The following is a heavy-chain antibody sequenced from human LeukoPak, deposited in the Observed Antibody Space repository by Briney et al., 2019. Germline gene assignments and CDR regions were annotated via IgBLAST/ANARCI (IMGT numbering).Heavy chain of an antibody. CDR1: GGSISSSSYY. CDR2: IYYSGST. J-gene: IGHJ4*02. V-gene: IGHV4-39*07. CDR3: ARVMRKLGAHLTSHYYFDY. Sequence: PSETLSLTCTVSGGSISSSSYYWGWIRQPPGKGLEWIGSIYYSGSTYYNPSLKSRVTISVDTSKNQFSLKLSSVTAADTAVYYCARVMRKLGAHLTSHYYFDYWGQGTLVTVSS. D-gene: IGHD1-26*01.